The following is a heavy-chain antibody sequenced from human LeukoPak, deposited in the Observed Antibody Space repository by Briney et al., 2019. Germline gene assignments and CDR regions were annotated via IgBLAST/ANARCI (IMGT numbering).Heavy chain of an antibody. V-gene: IGHV4-59*01. CDR3: ARESRYSSANWFDP. Sequence: PSETLSLTCTVSGGSISSYYWSWIRQPPGKGLEWIGYIYYSGSTNYNPSLKSRVTISVDTSKNQFSLKLSSATAADTAVYYCARESRYSSANWFDPWGQGTLVTVSS. CDR1: GGSISSYY. J-gene: IGHJ5*02. CDR2: IYYSGST. D-gene: IGHD6-19*01.